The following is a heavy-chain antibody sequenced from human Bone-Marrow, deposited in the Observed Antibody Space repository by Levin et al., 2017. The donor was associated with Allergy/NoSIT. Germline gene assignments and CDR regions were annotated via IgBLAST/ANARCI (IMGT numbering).Heavy chain of an antibody. V-gene: IGHV2-5*02. CDR3: AHHKFWFGEFPFDF. Sequence: ASGPTLVKPTQTLTLTCSFSGFSLSSNGGGVGWIRQAPGKALEWLALIYWDDDKRYSPSLKSRLNITKDTSKNQVVLTMTNMAPVETGTYYCAHHKFWFGEFPFDFWGRGSLVTVSS. CDR2: IYWDDDK. CDR1: GFSLSSNGGG. D-gene: IGHD3-10*01. J-gene: IGHJ4*02.